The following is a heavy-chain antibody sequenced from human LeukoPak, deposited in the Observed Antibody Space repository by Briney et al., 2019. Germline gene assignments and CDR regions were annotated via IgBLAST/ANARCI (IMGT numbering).Heavy chain of an antibody. V-gene: IGHV3-48*02. J-gene: IGHJ3*02. D-gene: IGHD3-16*01. CDR3: AREITAGYAFDI. CDR1: GCTFSRYN. Sequence: PGGSLRLSCAASGCTFSRYNMHWVRQAPGKGLEWVSYISRSSGTIYYADSVRGRFTSSRDNAKNSLSLQMNSLRDEDTAVYFCAREITAGYAFDIWGQGTMVTVSS. CDR2: ISRSSGTI.